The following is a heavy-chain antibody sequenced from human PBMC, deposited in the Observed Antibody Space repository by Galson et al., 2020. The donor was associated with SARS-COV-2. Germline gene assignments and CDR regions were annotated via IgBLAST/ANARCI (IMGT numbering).Heavy chain of an antibody. CDR1: GGSFTTYD. CDR2: NQYSGST. CDR3: AGVRSSSFWLFDL. J-gene: IGHJ2*01. V-gene: IGHV4-59*07. Sequence: SDTLSLTCTVSGGSFTTYDWSWIRLPPGKGLEWIGFNQYSGSTYYNPTLKSQITISVVTSTNQFSRKLTSVTAADTALYYCAGVRSSSFWLFDLWGRGTLVTVSS. D-gene: IGHD2-2*01.